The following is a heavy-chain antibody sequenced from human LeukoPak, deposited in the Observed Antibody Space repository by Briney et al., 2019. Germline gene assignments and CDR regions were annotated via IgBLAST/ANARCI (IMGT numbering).Heavy chain of an antibody. D-gene: IGHD3-22*01. Sequence: ASVKVSCKVSGYTLTELSMHWVRQAPGKGLEWMGGFDPEDGETIYAQKFQGRVTMTEDTSTDTAYMELNSLRAEDTAVYYCARTTYYYDSSGSIEVSGMDVWGQGTTVTVSS. CDR1: GYTLTELS. CDR2: FDPEDGET. CDR3: ARTTYYYDSSGSIEVSGMDV. J-gene: IGHJ6*02. V-gene: IGHV1-24*01.